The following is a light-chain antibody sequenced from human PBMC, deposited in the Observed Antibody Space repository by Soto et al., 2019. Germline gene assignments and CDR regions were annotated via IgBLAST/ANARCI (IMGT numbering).Light chain of an antibody. CDR2: DAS. J-gene: IGKJ1*01. CDR3: QQYGSSPGT. V-gene: IGKV3-20*01. Sequence: IVLTQSRVALSLSPGERATLSCRASQSVSSYLAWYQQKPGQAPRLLIYDASNRATGIPARFSGSGSGTDFTLTISRLEPEDFAVYYCQQYGSSPGTFGQGTKVDI. CDR1: QSVSSY.